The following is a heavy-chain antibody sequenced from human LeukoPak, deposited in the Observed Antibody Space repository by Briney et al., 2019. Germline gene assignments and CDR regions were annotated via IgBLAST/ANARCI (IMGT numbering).Heavy chain of an antibody. D-gene: IGHD3-22*01. V-gene: IGHV1-46*01. J-gene: IGHJ1*01. Sequence: ASVKVSCKASGYTFTSYYMHWVRQAPGEGLEWMGIINPTGGSTSYAQKFQGRVTMTRDTSTSTVYMELSSLRSEDTAVYYCATRGYYDSSGYYSEVYFQHWGQGTLVTVSS. CDR2: INPTGGST. CDR3: ATRGYYDSSGYYSEVYFQH. CDR1: GYTFTSYY.